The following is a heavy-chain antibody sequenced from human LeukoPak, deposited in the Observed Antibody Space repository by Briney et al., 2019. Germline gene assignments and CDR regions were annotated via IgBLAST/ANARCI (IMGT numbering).Heavy chain of an antibody. V-gene: IGHV3-21*04. CDR2: ISSSSNYR. D-gene: IGHD3-16*01. J-gene: IGHJ5*02. Sequence: PGGSLRLSCAASGFTFSSYSMNWVRQAPGKGLEWVSYISSSSNYRYYADSVKGRFTISRDNAKNSLYLQMNSLRAEDTAVYYVWGRNFDPWGQGTLVTVSS. CDR3: WGRNFDP. CDR1: GFTFSSYS.